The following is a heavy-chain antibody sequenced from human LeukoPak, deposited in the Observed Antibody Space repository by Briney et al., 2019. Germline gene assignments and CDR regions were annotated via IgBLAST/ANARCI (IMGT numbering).Heavy chain of an antibody. CDR1: GFSVSSNY. V-gene: IGHV3-30*03. Sequence: GGSLRLSCAASGFSVSSNYMSWVRQAPGKGLEWVALISYDGSNKYYADSVKGRFTISRDNSKNTLYLQMNSLRAEDTAVYYCTRDMGGTYFDYWGQGTLVTVSS. CDR2: ISYDGSNK. J-gene: IGHJ4*02. CDR3: TRDMGGTYFDY. D-gene: IGHD1-26*01.